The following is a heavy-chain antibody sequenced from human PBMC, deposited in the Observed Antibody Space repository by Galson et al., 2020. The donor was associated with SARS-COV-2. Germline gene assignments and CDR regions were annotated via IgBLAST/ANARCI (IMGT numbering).Heavy chain of an antibody. CDR1: GFTFSSYS. V-gene: IGHV3-30-3*01. J-gene: IGHJ4*02. Sequence: SLKISCAASGFTFSSYSMHWVRQAPGKGLEWVAVISYDGSNKYYADSVKGRFTISRDNPKNTLYLQMNSLRAEDTAVYYCAREGGNSIDYWGQGTLVTVSS. CDR3: AREGGNSIDY. CDR2: ISYDGSNK. D-gene: IGHD4-4*01.